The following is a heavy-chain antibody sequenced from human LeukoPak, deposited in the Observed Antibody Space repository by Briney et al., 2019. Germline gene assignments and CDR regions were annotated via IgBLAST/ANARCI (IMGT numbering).Heavy chain of an antibody. D-gene: IGHD3-22*01. V-gene: IGHV3-23*01. Sequence: GGSLRLSCAASGFTFSSYAMSWVRQAPGKGLEWVSAISGSGGSTYYADSVKGRFTISRDNSKNTLYLQMNSLRAEDTAVYYCAKGLEITMIVVVIPSPFDYWGQGTLVTVSS. J-gene: IGHJ4*02. CDR2: ISGSGGST. CDR1: GFTFSSYA. CDR3: AKGLEITMIVVVIPSPFDY.